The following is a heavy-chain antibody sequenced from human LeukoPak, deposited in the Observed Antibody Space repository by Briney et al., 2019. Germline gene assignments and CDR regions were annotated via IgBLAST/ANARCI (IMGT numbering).Heavy chain of an antibody. Sequence: PGGSLRLSCAASGFTFSSYSMNWVRQAPGKGLEWVSYISSGSSTIYYADSVKGRFTISRDNAKNSLYLQMNSLRAEDTAVYYCARVWREDYWGQGTLVTVSS. J-gene: IGHJ4*02. CDR1: GFTFSSYS. V-gene: IGHV3-48*01. CDR3: ARVWREDY. D-gene: IGHD1-26*01. CDR2: ISSGSSTI.